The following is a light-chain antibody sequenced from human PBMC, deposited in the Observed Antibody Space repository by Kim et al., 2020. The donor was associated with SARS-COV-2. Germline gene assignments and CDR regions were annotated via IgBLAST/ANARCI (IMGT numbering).Light chain of an antibody. CDR2: GAS. V-gene: IGKV3-20*01. CDR3: QQDSSSPAT. J-gene: IGKJ1*01. CDR1: QSVSSNY. Sequence: EIVLTQSPGTLSLSPGARATLSCRASQSVSSNYLAWYQQKPGQAPRLLIYGASSRATGIPDRFSGSGSGTDFTLTITRLEPEDFAVYYCQQDSSSPATCGQGTKVDSK.